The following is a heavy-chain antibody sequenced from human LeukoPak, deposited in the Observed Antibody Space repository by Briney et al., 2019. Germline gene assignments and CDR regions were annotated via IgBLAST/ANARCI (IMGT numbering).Heavy chain of an antibody. Sequence: SETLSLTCIVSGASTSTHYWNWIRQPPGKGLEWIGYIYNGGTTNYNPSLKSRVTMSVDTSKNQFSLRLTSLTAADTAIYYCAQTTGWPGFDYWGPGVLVTVSS. V-gene: IGHV4-59*08. J-gene: IGHJ4*02. CDR2: IYNGGTT. CDR3: AQTTGWPGFDY. D-gene: IGHD4-11*01. CDR1: GASTSTHY.